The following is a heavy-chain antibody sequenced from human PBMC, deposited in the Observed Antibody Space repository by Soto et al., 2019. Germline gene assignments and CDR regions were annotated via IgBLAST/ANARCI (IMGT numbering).Heavy chain of an antibody. CDR3: TRGFGSGAYSAIDF. Sequence: VGSLRLSCEASGFTFSDYAMHWVRLAPGKGLQWVAAISYDGNKKYYRDSVRGRFTISRDTSKNTLYLQMTSLKPDDSALYYCTRGFGSGAYSAIDFWGQGTLVTVSS. V-gene: IGHV3-30*14. CDR2: ISYDGNKK. CDR1: GFTFSDYA. J-gene: IGHJ1*01. D-gene: IGHD3-10*01.